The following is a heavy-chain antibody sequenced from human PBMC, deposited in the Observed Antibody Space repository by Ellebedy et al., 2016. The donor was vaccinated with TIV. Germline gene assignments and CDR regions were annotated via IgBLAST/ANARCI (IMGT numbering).Heavy chain of an antibody. CDR1: GDSVSRNTAA. Sequence: SQTLSLTCGISGDSVSRNTAAWNWIRQSPAGGLEWLGRTYYRSKWYNDYAGSVKSRLTINPDTANNQFSLQLTSVTPDDTAVYYCVRSNEVHVWDSWGQGTLVTVSS. CDR2: TYYRSKWYN. CDR3: VRSNEVHVWDS. D-gene: IGHD3-3*02. J-gene: IGHJ4*02. V-gene: IGHV6-1*01.